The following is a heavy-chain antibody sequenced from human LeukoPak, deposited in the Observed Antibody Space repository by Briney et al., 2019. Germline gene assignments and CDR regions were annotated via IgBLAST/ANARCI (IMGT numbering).Heavy chain of an antibody. Sequence: GGSLTLSCAASGFSFSVYDMHWVRQAPGKGLEWISDISSSGTTTYYADSVKGRFTISRDNAKNSLYLQMNSLRADDTAVYYCTTLTVARNFDYWGQGTLVTVSS. J-gene: IGHJ4*02. D-gene: IGHD6-19*01. CDR1: GFSFSVYD. CDR3: TTLTVARNFDY. CDR2: ISSSGTTT. V-gene: IGHV3-48*03.